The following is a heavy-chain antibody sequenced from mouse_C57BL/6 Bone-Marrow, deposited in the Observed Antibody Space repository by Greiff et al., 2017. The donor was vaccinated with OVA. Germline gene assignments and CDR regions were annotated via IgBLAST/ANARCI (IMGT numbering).Heavy chain of an antibody. J-gene: IGHJ2*01. CDR1: GFTFSDYG. CDR2: ISSGSSTI. CDR3: APVITTVVAPFDD. V-gene: IGHV5-17*01. D-gene: IGHD1-1*01. Sequence: EVKLVESGGGLVKPGGSLKLSCAASGFTFSDYGMHWVRQAPEKGLEWVAYISSGSSTIYYADTVKGRFTLSRDNASNTLFLPMTSLRSEDTAMYYCAPVITTVVAPFDDWGQGTTLTVSS.